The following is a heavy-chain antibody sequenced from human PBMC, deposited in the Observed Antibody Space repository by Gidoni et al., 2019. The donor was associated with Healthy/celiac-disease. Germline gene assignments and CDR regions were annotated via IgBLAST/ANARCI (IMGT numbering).Heavy chain of an antibody. CDR1: GGSISSSCYY. CDR2: VDYSGST. V-gene: IGHV4-39*02. Sequence: QLQLQESGPGLVKPSETLSRTCTVSGGSISSSCYYWGWIRQPPGKVLGWIGSVDYSGSTYYNPSLKSQATISVDTSKNQFALKLSSVTAADTAVYYCARDSSGWSRYYYYYIDVWGKGTTVTVSS. D-gene: IGHD6-19*01. J-gene: IGHJ6*03. CDR3: ARDSSGWSRYYYYYIDV.